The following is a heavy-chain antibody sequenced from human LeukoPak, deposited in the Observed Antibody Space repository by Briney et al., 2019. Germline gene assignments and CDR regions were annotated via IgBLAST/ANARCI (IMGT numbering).Heavy chain of an antibody. CDR2: INHSGST. CDR3: ARDFVETSAFDI. D-gene: IGHD3-9*01. Sequence: SETLSLTCAVYGGSFSGYYWSWIRQPPGKGLEWIGEINHSGSTNYNPSLKSRVTISVDTSKNQFSLKLSSVTDADTAMYHCARDFVETSAFDIWGQGSMITVSS. J-gene: IGHJ3*02. V-gene: IGHV4-34*01. CDR1: GGSFSGYY.